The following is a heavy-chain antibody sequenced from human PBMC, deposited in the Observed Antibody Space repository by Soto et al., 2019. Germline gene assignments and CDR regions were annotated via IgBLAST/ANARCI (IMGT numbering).Heavy chain of an antibody. J-gene: IGHJ5*02. CDR1: GGSISSSSYY. Sequence: SETLSLTCTVSGGSISSSSYYWGWIRQPPGKGLEWIGSIYYSGSTYYNPSLKSRVTISVDTSKNQFSLKLSSVTAADTAVYYCARHSPWGYSGLGNWFDPWGQGTLVTVSS. D-gene: IGHD5-12*01. CDR3: ARHSPWGYSGLGNWFDP. V-gene: IGHV4-39*01. CDR2: IYYSGST.